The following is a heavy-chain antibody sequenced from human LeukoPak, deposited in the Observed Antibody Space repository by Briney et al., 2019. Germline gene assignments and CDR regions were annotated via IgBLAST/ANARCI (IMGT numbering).Heavy chain of an antibody. J-gene: IGHJ4*02. CDR1: GFTFSSYE. V-gene: IGHV3-48*03. CDR3: ARVDFGSSSTHIDY. CDR2: ISASGTIT. Sequence: GGSLRLSCAASGFTFSSYEMNWVRQAPGKGLEWISYISASGTITHYADSVEGRFTISRDNAKNSLYLQMNGLRAEDTAVYYCARVDFGSSSTHIDYWGQGTLVTVSS. D-gene: IGHD6-6*01.